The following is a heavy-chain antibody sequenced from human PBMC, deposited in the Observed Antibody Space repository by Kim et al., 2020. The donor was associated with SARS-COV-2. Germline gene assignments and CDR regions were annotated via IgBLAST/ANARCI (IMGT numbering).Heavy chain of an antibody. Sequence: GGSLRLSCAASGFTFSNYAMNWVRQAPGKGLEWVSAIRGSGGITYYADSVKGRFTISRDNSKNTLYLQMNSLRAEDTAVYYCAKWMTNYYGSGTYLDGMDVGGQGTTVTV. CDR2: IRGSGGIT. CDR1: GFTFSNYA. V-gene: IGHV3-23*01. J-gene: IGHJ6*02. CDR3: AKWMTNYYGSGTYLDGMDV. D-gene: IGHD3-10*01.